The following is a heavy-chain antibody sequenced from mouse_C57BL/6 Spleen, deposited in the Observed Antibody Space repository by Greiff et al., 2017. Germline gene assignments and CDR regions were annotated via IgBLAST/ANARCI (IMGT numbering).Heavy chain of an antibody. CDR1: GYTFTSYW. J-gene: IGHJ4*01. D-gene: IGHD1-1*01. CDR2: IYPGSGST. CDR3: ARGDGSSYFYAMDY. V-gene: IGHV1-55*01. Sequence: QVQLKQPGAELVKPGDSVKMSCKASGYTFTSYWLTWVKQRPGQGLGWIGDIYPGSGSTNYNEKFKSKATLTVDTSSSTAYMQLSSLTSEDSAVYYCARGDGSSYFYAMDYWGQGTSVTVSS.